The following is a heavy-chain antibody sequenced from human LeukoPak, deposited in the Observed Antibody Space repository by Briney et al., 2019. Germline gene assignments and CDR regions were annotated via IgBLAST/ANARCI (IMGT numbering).Heavy chain of an antibody. Sequence: GGSLRLSCAASGFTFDDYGMSWVRQAPGKGLEWVSGINWNGGSTGYADSVKGRFTISRDNAKNSLYLQMNSLRAEDTALYYCARRYSSSWLSWFDPWGQGTLVTVSS. D-gene: IGHD6-13*01. CDR2: INWNGGST. J-gene: IGHJ5*02. CDR3: ARRYSSSWLSWFDP. V-gene: IGHV3-20*04. CDR1: GFTFDDYG.